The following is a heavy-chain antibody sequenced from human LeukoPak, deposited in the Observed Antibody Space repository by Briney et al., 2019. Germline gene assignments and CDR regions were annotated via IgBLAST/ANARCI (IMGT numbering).Heavy chain of an antibody. J-gene: IGHJ3*02. V-gene: IGHV1-18*01. CDR1: GYTFTSYG. CDR3: ARVWELVAATRLQVNPDAFDI. CDR2: ISAYNGNT. D-gene: IGHD2-15*01. Sequence: VASVKVSCKASGYTFTSYGISWVRQAPGQGLEWMGWISAYNGNTNYAQKLQGRVTMTTDTSTSTAYMELRSLRSDDTAVYYCARVWELVAATRLQVNPDAFDIWGQGTMVTVSS.